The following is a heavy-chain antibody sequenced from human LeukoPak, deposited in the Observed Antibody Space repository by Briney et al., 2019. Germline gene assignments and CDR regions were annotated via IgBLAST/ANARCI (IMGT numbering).Heavy chain of an antibody. CDR2: IKQDGSEK. D-gene: IGHD6-25*01. Sequence: SGGSLRLSCVASGFSFINYRMTWVRQAPGKGLEWVANIKQDGSEKQYVDSVKGRIAISRDNAKKSLYLQFNTLRAEDTAVYYCVRGPHIAATSYWGQGTLVTVSS. CDR3: VRGPHIAATSY. J-gene: IGHJ4*02. CDR1: GFSFINYR. V-gene: IGHV3-7*03.